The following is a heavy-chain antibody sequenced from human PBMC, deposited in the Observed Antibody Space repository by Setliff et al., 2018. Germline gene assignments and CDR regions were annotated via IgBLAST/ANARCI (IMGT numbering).Heavy chain of an antibody. D-gene: IGHD3-10*01. CDR3: RLWFRELLRDY. Sequence: GGSLRLSCAASTFPFSNYGVTWVRQAPGKGPQWVASISASGHNTWYADFVKGRFTISRDNSGNTLYLLMSSLRPEDSAVYFCRLWFRELLRDYWGQGTLVTVSS. J-gene: IGHJ4*02. CDR2: ISASGHNT. V-gene: IGHV3-23*01. CDR1: TFPFSNYG.